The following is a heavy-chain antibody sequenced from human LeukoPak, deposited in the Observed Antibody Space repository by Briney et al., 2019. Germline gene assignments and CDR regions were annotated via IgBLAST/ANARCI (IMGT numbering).Heavy chain of an antibody. Sequence: SETLSLTCTVSGGSISSSSYYWSWIRQPPGKGLEWIGYIYYSGSTNYNPSLKSRVTISVDTSKNQFSLKLSSVTAADTAVYYCARGPYYYGSGRINDYWGQGTLVTVSS. CDR3: ARGPYYYGSGRINDY. V-gene: IGHV4-61*05. CDR2: IYYSGST. CDR1: GGSISSSSYY. J-gene: IGHJ4*02. D-gene: IGHD3-10*01.